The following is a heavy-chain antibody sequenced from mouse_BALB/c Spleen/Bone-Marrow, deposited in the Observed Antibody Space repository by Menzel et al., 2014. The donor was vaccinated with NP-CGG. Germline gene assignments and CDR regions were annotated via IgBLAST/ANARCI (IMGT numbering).Heavy chain of an antibody. Sequence: EVQLQQSGAELVKPGASLKLSCTASDFNIKDTYMHWVKQRPEQGLEWIGRIDPANGNTKYDPKFQVKATITAGTSSNATYLQLSSLTSEDTAVYYCATYYYGRSLFAFWGQGTLVTVSA. CDR1: DFNIKDTY. V-gene: IGHV14-3*02. J-gene: IGHJ3*01. CDR2: IDPANGNT. D-gene: IGHD1-1*01. CDR3: ATYYYGRSLFAF.